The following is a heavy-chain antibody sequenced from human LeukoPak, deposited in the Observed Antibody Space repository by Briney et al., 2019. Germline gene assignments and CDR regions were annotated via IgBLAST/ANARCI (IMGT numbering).Heavy chain of an antibody. Sequence: NPSETLSLTCAVYGGSFSGYYWSWIRQPPGKGLEWIGEINHSGSTNYNPSLKSRVTISVDTSKNQFSLQLNSVTPEDTAVYYCARVYDSGIAVAGPRRAFDYWGQGTLVTVSS. CDR2: INHSGST. D-gene: IGHD6-19*01. V-gene: IGHV4-34*01. CDR1: GGSFSGYY. CDR3: ARVYDSGIAVAGPRRAFDY. J-gene: IGHJ4*02.